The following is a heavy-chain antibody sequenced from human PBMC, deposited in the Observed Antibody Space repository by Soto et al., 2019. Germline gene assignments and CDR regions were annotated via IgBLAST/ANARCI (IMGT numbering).Heavy chain of an antibody. CDR1: GFTFRIYA. Sequence: EVQLLESGGGLVQPGGSLRLSFAASGFTFRIYAMSWVRQAPGKGLEGVSSISSGDGKTDYADSVKGRFTISRDNSKNTLYLQMNSLQVEDTAVYYCARGIAVAVPYYYGMDVWGQGTSVSVSS. CDR2: ISSGDGKT. V-gene: IGHV3-23*01. J-gene: IGHJ6*02. D-gene: IGHD6-19*01. CDR3: ARGIAVAVPYYYGMDV.